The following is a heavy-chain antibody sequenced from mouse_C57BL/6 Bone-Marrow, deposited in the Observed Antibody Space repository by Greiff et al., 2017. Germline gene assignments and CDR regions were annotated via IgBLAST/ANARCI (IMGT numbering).Heavy chain of an antibody. CDR1: GYSFTGYY. J-gene: IGHJ1*03. Sequence: VQLQQSGPELVKPGASVKISCKASGYSFTGYYMNWVKQSPEKSLEWIGEINPSTGGTTYNQKFKAKATLTVDKSSSTAYMQLKSLTSEDSAVYYCARLDFDVWGTGTTVTVSS. CDR3: ARLDFDV. V-gene: IGHV1-42*01. CDR2: INPSTGGT.